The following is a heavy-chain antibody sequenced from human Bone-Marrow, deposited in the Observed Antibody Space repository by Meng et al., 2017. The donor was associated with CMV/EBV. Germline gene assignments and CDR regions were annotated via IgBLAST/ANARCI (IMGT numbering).Heavy chain of an antibody. CDR3: ARDLGGGERFLEWLPFDS. CDR1: GFTFSDYY. CDR2: ISSSGTTI. J-gene: IGHJ4*02. V-gene: IGHV3-11*01. Sequence: GESLKISCAASGFTFSDYYMSWIRQAPGKGLEWVSYISSSGTTIYYADSVKGRFTISRDNAKNSLYLQLNSLRAEDTAVYYCARDLGGGERFLEWLPFDSWGQGTRVTVSS. D-gene: IGHD3-3*01.